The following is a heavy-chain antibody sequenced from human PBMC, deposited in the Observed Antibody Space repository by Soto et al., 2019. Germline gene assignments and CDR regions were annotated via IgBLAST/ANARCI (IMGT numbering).Heavy chain of an antibody. CDR3: ARVKGSYALDY. Sequence: QVQLVQSGAEVKKPGASVKVSCKASGYTFTSYDINWVRQATGQGLEWMGWMNPNSGNTGYSQKFQGRVTMTRDTSITTAYMELSSLRFEDTAVSYCARVKGSYALDYGGQGTLVTVSS. CDR1: GYTFTSYD. CDR2: MNPNSGNT. J-gene: IGHJ4*02. V-gene: IGHV1-8*01. D-gene: IGHD1-26*01.